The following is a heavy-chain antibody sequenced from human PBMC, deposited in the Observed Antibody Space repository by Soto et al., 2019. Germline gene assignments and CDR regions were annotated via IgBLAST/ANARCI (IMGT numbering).Heavy chain of an antibody. CDR3: ARGDAGTDFDY. CDR1: GYTFTSYA. V-gene: IGHV1-3*01. D-gene: IGHD3-10*01. Sequence: QVQLVQSGAEVKKPGASVKVSCKASGYTFTSYAIHWVRQAPEQRLEWMGWINAGDGVTKYSQKFQGRVTITWDTSASTAYMELSSLRSEDTAVFYCARGDAGTDFDYWGQGTLVTVSS. CDR2: INAGDGVT. J-gene: IGHJ4*02.